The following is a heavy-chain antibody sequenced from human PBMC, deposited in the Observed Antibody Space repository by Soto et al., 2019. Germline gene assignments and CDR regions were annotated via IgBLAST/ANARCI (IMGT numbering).Heavy chain of an antibody. CDR1: GFTFSSYG. CDR3: AKGDCISTSCYPFDA. D-gene: IGHD2-2*01. V-gene: IGHV3-30*18. Sequence: QVQLVESGGGVVQPGRSLRLSCAASGFTFSSYGMHWVRQAPGKGLEWVAVISYGGSNKYYADSVKGRFTISRDNSKNTMYRQMNSLRAEDTAVYYCAKGDCISTSCYPFDAWGQGTMVTVSS. J-gene: IGHJ5*02. CDR2: ISYGGSNK.